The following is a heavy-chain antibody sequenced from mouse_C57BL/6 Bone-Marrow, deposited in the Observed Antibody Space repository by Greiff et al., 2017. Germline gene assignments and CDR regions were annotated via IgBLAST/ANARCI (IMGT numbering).Heavy chain of an antibody. V-gene: IGHV1-82*01. Sequence: VQLQQSGPELVKPGASVKISCKASGYAFSSSWMNWVKQRPGTGLEWIGRIYPGDGDTNYNGKFKGKATLTADKSSSTAYMQLSSLTSEDSAVYFCARSKGNYGYWGQGTTLTVSS. CDR1: GYAFSSSW. J-gene: IGHJ2*01. CDR2: IYPGDGDT. D-gene: IGHD2-1*01. CDR3: ARSKGNYGY.